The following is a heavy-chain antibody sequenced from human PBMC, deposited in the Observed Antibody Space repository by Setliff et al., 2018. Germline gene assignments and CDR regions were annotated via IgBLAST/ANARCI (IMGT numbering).Heavy chain of an antibody. CDR3: AREGYTYGPAYYFDY. CDR2: INTNTGNP. V-gene: IGHV7-4-1*02. CDR1: GYTFISYT. D-gene: IGHD5-18*01. J-gene: IGHJ4*02. Sequence: ASVKVSCKASGYTFISYTMNWVRQAPGQGLEWMGWINTNTGNPTYAQGFTGRFVFSLDTSVSTTYLQISSLKAEDTAAYYCAREGYTYGPAYYFDYWGQGTLVTVSS.